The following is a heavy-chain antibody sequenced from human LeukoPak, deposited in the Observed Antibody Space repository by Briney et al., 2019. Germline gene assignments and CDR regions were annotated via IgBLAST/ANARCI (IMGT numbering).Heavy chain of an antibody. D-gene: IGHD4-11*01. J-gene: IGHJ4*02. Sequence: ASVKVSCKASGYTFTGYYMHWVRQAPGQGLEWMGWINPNSGGTNYAQKFQGRVTMTRDTSISTAYMELSRLRSDDTAVYYCARDHSNYEEGYFDYWGQGTLVTVSS. CDR3: ARDHSNYEEGYFDY. CDR2: INPNSGGT. CDR1: GYTFTGYY. V-gene: IGHV1-2*02.